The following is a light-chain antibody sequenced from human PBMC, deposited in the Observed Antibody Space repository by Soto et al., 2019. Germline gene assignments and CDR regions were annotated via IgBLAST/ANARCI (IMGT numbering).Light chain of an antibody. J-gene: IGLJ2*01. CDR1: NSDVGAYDS. CDR2: DVS. CDR3: SSYTSSKTVI. V-gene: IGLV2-14*01. Sequence: QSALTQPASVSGSPGQSITISCTGTNSDVGAYDSVSWYQQHPGKPPKLVIYDVSNRPSGVSTRFSGSKSGNTASLTISGLQAEDETDYYCSSYTSSKTVIFGGGTKVTVL.